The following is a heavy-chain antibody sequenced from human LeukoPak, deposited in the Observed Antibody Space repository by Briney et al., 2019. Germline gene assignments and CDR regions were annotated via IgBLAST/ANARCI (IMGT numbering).Heavy chain of an antibody. CDR3: ARHGADSNYYYYGMDV. CDR1: GGSISSSSFY. J-gene: IGHJ6*02. CDR2: IYYSGTT. V-gene: IGHV4-39*01. D-gene: IGHD3-22*01. Sequence: PSETLSLTCTVSGGSISSSSFYWGWIRQPPGKGLEWIGSIYYSGTTYYNPSLYNPSLKSRVTISVDTSETQFSLNLSSLTAADTAVYYCARHGADSNYYYYGMDVWGQGTTVTVSS.